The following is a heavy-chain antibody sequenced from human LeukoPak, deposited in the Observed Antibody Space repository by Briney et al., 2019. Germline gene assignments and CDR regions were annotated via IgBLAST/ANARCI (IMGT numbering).Heavy chain of an antibody. CDR2: IIPIFGTA. J-gene: IGHJ6*03. CDR1: GGTFSSYA. CDR3: ARGTLSPRLSRVCYYYMDV. D-gene: IGHD3-16*01. Sequence: GASVKVSCKASGGTFSSYAISWVRQAPGQGLEWMGRIIPIFGTANYAQKFQGRVTITADKSTSTAYMELSSLRSGDTAVYYCARGTLSPRLSRVCYYYMDVWGKGTTVTVSS. V-gene: IGHV1-69*06.